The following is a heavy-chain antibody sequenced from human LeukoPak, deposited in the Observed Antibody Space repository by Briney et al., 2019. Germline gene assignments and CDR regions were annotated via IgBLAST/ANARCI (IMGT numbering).Heavy chain of an antibody. J-gene: IGHJ4*02. CDR3: ARDSALLGYCSGGSCYSGFDY. V-gene: IGHV1-2*02. D-gene: IGHD2-15*01. CDR1: GYTFTSYY. Sequence: ASVKVSCKASGYTFTSYYMHWVRQAPGQGLEWMGWINPNGGGTNYAQKFQGRVTMTRDTSISTAYMELSRLRSDDTAVYYCARDSALLGYCSGGSCYSGFDYWGQGTLVTVSS. CDR2: INPNGGGT.